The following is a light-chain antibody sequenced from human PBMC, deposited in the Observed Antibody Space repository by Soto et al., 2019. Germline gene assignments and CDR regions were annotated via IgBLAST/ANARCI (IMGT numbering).Light chain of an antibody. V-gene: IGKV1-39*01. Sequence: DIQMTQSPSSLSASVGDRVTITCRASQSISTSLNWYQHKPGQAPKLLIYAASYLQSGVPSRFSGSGSGTDFTLTISSLQPEDLATYFCQQSDLSPMYTFGQGTDLQIK. CDR1: QSISTS. CDR2: AAS. J-gene: IGKJ2*01. CDR3: QQSDLSPMYT.